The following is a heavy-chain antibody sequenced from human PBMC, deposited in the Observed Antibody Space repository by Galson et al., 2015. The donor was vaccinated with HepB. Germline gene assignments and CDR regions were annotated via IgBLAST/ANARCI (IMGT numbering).Heavy chain of an antibody. J-gene: IGHJ4*02. V-gene: IGHV6-1*01. D-gene: IGHD2-15*01. Sequence: CAISGDSVSRVNAGWNWIRQSPSRGLEGLGRTYFKSKWFNDYASSVQSRITIYTDTSKNQFSLQLKSVTPEDTAVYNCARGDIGFDYWGQGTLVTVSS. CDR3: ARGDIGFDY. CDR1: GDSVSRVNAG. CDR2: TYFKSKWFN.